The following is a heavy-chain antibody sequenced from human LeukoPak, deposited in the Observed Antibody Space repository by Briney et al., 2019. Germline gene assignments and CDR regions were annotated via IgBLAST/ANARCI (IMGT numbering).Heavy chain of an antibody. CDR1: GFTFSSDR. CDR3: ARGKRSRWLATNSDFDY. J-gene: IGHJ4*02. Sequence: PGGSLRLAWAASGFTFSSDRMNWVRQVAGKGLGWVSSMISRSSYIYYADSVKGRFTISRDNAKNSLYLQMNSLRAEDTAVYYCARGKRSRWLATNSDFDYWGQGTLVTVSS. V-gene: IGHV3-21*01. CDR2: MISRSSYI. D-gene: IGHD6-19*01.